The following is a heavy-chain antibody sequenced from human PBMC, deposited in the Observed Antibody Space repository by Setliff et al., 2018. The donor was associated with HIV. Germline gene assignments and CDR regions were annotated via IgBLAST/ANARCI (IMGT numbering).Heavy chain of an antibody. Sequence: ASVKVSCKVSGYTLSELSMHWVRQAPGKGLEWMGGFDPEDGETNYAQKFQGIVTMTEDTSTDTAYMELRSLISEDTAVYYCTTEFPLSSPYYYDSSGYYYWGQGTLVTVSS. CDR3: TTEFPLSSPYYYDSSGYYY. D-gene: IGHD3-22*01. CDR2: FDPEDGET. J-gene: IGHJ4*02. V-gene: IGHV1-24*01. CDR1: GYTLSELS.